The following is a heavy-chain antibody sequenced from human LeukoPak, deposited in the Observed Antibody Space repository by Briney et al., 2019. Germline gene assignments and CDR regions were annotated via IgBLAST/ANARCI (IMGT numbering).Heavy chain of an antibody. Sequence: GGSLRLSCAASGFTFSSYAMHWVRKAPGKGLEWVAVISYDGSNKYYADSVKGRFTISRDNSKNTLYLQMNNLRAEDTAMYYCALRVGYCSGGSCQHWGQGTLVTVSS. CDR2: ISYDGSNK. CDR3: ALRVGYCSGGSCQH. J-gene: IGHJ4*02. CDR1: GFTFSSYA. V-gene: IGHV3-30-3*01. D-gene: IGHD2-15*01.